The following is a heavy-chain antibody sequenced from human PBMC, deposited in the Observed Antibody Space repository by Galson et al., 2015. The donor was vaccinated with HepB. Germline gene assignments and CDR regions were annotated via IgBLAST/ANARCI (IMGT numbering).Heavy chain of an antibody. D-gene: IGHD6-13*01. CDR1: GYTFTSYD. CDR3: ASSYSSSWRIAVAGRDDAFDI. V-gene: IGHV1-8*01. CDR2: MNPNSGNT. J-gene: IGHJ3*02. Sequence: SVKVSCKASGYTFTSYDINWVRQATGQGLEWMGWMNPNSGNTGYAQKFQGRVTMTRNTSISTAYMELSSLRSEDTAVYYCASSYSSSWRIAVAGRDDAFDIWGQGTMVTVSS.